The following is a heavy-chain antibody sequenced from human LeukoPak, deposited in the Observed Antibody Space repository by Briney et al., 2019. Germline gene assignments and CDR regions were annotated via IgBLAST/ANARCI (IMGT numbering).Heavy chain of an antibody. CDR2: ISSNGGST. D-gene: IGHD3-9*01. CDR3: VKAVYDILTGLDY. J-gene: IGHJ4*02. Sequence: GGSLRLSCSASGFTFSSYAMHWVRQAPGKGLEYVSAISSNGGSTYYADSVPGRFTISRDNSKNTLYLQMSSLRAEDTAVYYCVKAVYDILTGLDYWGQGTLVTVSS. CDR1: GFTFSSYA. V-gene: IGHV3-64D*09.